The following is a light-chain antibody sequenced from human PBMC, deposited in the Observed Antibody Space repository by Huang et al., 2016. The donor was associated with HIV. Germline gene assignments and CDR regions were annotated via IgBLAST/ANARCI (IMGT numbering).Light chain of an antibody. V-gene: IGKV4-1*01. CDR2: GAA. Sequence: DIVMTQSPDSLAVALGERVTINCKSSQTFLFSSNNETYLAWYQQRPRQPPRLLIHGAAARESGVTGRFSGSGSETDFTLTISGLQAEDVAVYYCQQYYSTPTFGGGTKVEI. J-gene: IGKJ4*01. CDR3: QQYYSTPT. CDR1: QTFLFSSNNETY.